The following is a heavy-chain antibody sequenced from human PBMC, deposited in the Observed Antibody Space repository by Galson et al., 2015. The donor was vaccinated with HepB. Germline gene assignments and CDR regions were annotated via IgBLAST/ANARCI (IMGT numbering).Heavy chain of an antibody. V-gene: IGHV3-11*01. CDR1: GFTLSNYY. J-gene: IGHJ3*02. Sequence: SLRLSCAASGFTLSNYYMTWIRQAPGGGLEWVSYIGTSAFTIYYADSVRGRFTISRDNAENTLYLQMNSPRAEDTALYYCARDLSGSDDAFDIWGQGTMVTVSS. CDR3: ARDLSGSDDAFDI. D-gene: IGHD5-12*01. CDR2: IGTSAFTI.